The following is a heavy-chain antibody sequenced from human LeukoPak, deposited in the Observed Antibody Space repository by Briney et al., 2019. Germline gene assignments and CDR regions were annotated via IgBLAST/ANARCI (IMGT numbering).Heavy chain of an antibody. CDR2: ISAYNGNT. D-gene: IGHD3-22*01. V-gene: IGHV1-18*01. CDR1: VYTFTIYG. J-gene: IGHJ4*02. Sequence: GASVTVSFKSSVYTFTIYGISWVRQAPGQGLEWMGWISAYNGNTNYAQKLQGRGTITTDTSTSTAYMELRSLRSDDTAVYYCARLPNYYDSSGYYYFDYWGQGTLVTVSS. CDR3: ARLPNYYDSSGYYYFDY.